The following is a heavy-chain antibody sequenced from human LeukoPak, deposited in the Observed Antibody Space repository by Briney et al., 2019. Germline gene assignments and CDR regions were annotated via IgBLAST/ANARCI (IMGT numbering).Heavy chain of an antibody. J-gene: IGHJ4*02. D-gene: IGHD6-13*01. CDR3: ARGYSALDY. CDR2: ISSNSITI. CDR1: GSTFSSYS. Sequence: GGSLRLSCAASGSTFSSYSMNWVRQAPGKGLEWVSYISSNSITIYYADSVKGRFTISRDSAKNSLYLQMNSLRDEDTAVYYCARGYSALDYWGQGTLVTVSS. V-gene: IGHV3-48*02.